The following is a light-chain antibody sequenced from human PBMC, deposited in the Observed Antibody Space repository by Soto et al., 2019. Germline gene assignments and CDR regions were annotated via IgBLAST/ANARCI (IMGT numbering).Light chain of an antibody. V-gene: IGKV1-5*03. CDR1: QTISSW. Sequence: DIQMTQSPSTLSGSVGDRVTITCRASQTISSWLAWYQQKPGKAPKLLIYKASTLKSGVRSRCGGSGSGTAFTRTFSTLQLDDFPSEDCAHYYSYSEAFGQGTKVELK. CDR3: AHYYSYSEA. CDR2: KAS. J-gene: IGKJ1*01.